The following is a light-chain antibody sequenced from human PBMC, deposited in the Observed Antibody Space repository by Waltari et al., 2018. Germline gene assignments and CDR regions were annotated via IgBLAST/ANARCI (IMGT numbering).Light chain of an antibody. Sequence: IVMTQSPDSLAVSLGERATIHCKSSQTFLYSSNNKNYLAWYQQKPSQPPKLLIYWASTRESGVPDRFSGSGSGTDFTLTISSLQAEDVAVYYCQQYYNTPLTFGGGTKVEIK. J-gene: IGKJ4*01. CDR2: WAS. CDR3: QQYYNTPLT. V-gene: IGKV4-1*01. CDR1: QTFLYSSNNKNY.